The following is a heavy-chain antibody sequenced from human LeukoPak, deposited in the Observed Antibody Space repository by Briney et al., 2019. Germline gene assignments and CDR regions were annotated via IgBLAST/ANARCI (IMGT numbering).Heavy chain of an antibody. J-gene: IGHJ4*02. CDR3: AKVIGSGWFKPDY. CDR1: GGSISSYY. CDR2: IYYSGST. D-gene: IGHD6-19*01. Sequence: SETLSLTCTVSGGSISSYYWSWIRQPPGKGLEWIGYIYYSGSTNYNPSLKSRVTISVDTSKNQFSLKLSSVTAADTAVYYCAKVIGSGWFKPDYWGQGTLVTVSS. V-gene: IGHV4-59*01.